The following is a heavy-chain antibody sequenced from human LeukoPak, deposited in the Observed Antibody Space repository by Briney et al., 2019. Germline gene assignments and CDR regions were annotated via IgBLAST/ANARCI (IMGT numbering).Heavy chain of an antibody. CDR1: GYTFTSYG. D-gene: IGHD3-3*01. Sequence: ASVKVSCQASGYTFTSYGISWVRQAPGQGLEWMGWISAYNGNINYAQKFQGRVTMTTDTSTSTAYMELRSLRSDDTAVYYCARDRITIFGVVTRIYYYYGMDVWGQGTTVTVSS. V-gene: IGHV1-18*01. CDR3: ARDRITIFGVVTRIYYYYGMDV. CDR2: ISAYNGNI. J-gene: IGHJ6*02.